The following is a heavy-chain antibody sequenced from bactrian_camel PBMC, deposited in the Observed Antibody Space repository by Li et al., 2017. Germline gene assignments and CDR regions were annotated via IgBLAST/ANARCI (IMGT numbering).Heavy chain of an antibody. CDR2: ITERATRS. CDR3: TRETQWVGYHEFAEY. D-gene: IGHD5*01. CDR1: GFAFSSYW. J-gene: IGHJ4*01. Sequence: HVQLVESWGGLVQPGGSLRLSCVASGFAFSSYWVCWVRQAPGKEIEWVAGITERATRSFYTDSVKGRFTISRDDAKNTLYLQSNSLTREDSAMYYCTRETQWVGYHEFAEYWGQGTQVTVS. V-gene: IGHV3S1*01.